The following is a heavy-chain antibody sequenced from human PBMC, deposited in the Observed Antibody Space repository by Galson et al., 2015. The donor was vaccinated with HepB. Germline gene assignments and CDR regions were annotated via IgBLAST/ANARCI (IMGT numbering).Heavy chain of an antibody. Sequence: SVKVSCKASGYTFTTYGITWVRQAPGQGPEWMGWISGHRGDTNYAQTLQGRVTMTTDTSTSIAFMELRSLRSDDTSVYYCARDPLYYYDSSGYYAPYYWGQGTLVTVSS. J-gene: IGHJ4*02. CDR2: ISGHRGDT. V-gene: IGHV1-18*01. D-gene: IGHD3-22*01. CDR1: GYTFTTYG. CDR3: ARDPLYYYDSSGYYAPYY.